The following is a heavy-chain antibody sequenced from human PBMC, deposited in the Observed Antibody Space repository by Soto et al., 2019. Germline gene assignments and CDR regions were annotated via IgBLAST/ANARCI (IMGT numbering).Heavy chain of an antibody. CDR1: GYTFTSYD. J-gene: IGHJ4*02. CDR2: ISGYNGNT. Sequence: QVQLVQSGDEVKKPGASVKVSCKASGYTFTSYDINWVRQAPGQGLEWMGWISGYNGNTNYAQKLQGRVTVTADTSTSTAYMEMRSLRSDDTAVYYCARVSSSGWYTAAYWGQGTLVTVSS. V-gene: IGHV1-18*01. CDR3: ARVSSSGWYTAAY. D-gene: IGHD6-19*01.